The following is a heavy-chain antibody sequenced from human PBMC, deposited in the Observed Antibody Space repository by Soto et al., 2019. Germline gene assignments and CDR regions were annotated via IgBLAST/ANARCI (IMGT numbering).Heavy chain of an antibody. D-gene: IGHD2-2*01. Sequence: QVQLVESGGGVVQPGRSLRLSCAASGFTFSSYGMHWVRQAPGKGLEWVAVISYDGSNKYYADSVKGRFTISRDNSKNTLYLQMNSLRAEDTAVYYCAKEARRYQLLRNALFDYWGQGTLVTVSS. CDR2: ISYDGSNK. CDR1: GFTFSSYG. CDR3: AKEARRYQLLRNALFDY. J-gene: IGHJ4*02. V-gene: IGHV3-30*18.